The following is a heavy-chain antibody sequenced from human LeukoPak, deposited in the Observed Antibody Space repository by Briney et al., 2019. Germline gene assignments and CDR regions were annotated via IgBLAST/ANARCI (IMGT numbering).Heavy chain of an antibody. CDR3: AKPTYYYGSGSLINFDY. CDR2: ISGSGGST. V-gene: IGHV3-23*01. J-gene: IGHJ4*02. CDR1: GFTFSSYA. D-gene: IGHD3-10*01. Sequence: GGSLRLSCAASGFTFSSYAMSWVRQAPGKGLEWVSAISGSGGSTYYADSVKGRFTISRDNSKNTLYLQMNSLRAEDTAVYYCAKPTYYYGSGSLINFDYWGQGTLVTVSS.